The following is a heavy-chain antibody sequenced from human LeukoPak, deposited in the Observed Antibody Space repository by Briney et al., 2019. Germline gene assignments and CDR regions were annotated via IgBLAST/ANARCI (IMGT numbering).Heavy chain of an antibody. CDR1: GGSISGYY. CDR3: ARANYGGRFDY. J-gene: IGHJ4*02. Sequence: SETLSLTCTVSGGSISGYYWSWIRQPPGKGLEWIGYIYYSGSTNYNPSLKSRVTISVDTSKNQFSLKLSSVTAADTAVYYCARANYGGRFDYWGQGTLVTVSS. V-gene: IGHV4-59*12. D-gene: IGHD4-23*01. CDR2: IYYSGST.